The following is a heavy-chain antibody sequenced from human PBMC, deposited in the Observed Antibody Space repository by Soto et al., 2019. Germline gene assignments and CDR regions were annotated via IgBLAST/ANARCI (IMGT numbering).Heavy chain of an antibody. CDR3: ARGRLTMTAVVTEAFDI. CDR1: GYTFTSYY. J-gene: IGHJ3*02. CDR2: INPSGGST. Sequence: ASVKVSCKASGYTFTSYYVHWVRQAPGQGLEWMAIINPSGGSTSYAQKFQDRVTTTRDTSTSTVYMELSSLRSGDTAVYYCARGRLTMTAVVTEAFDIWGQGTMVTVSS. V-gene: IGHV1-46*01. D-gene: IGHD3-22*01.